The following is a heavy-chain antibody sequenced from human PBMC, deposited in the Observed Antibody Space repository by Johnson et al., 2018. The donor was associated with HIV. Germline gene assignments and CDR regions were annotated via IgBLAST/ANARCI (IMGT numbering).Heavy chain of an antibody. CDR1: GFIFSSYW. CDR3: ARAVYSRAGAPGGAFES. J-gene: IGHJ3*02. CDR2: INSDGRST. Sequence: VQLVESGGGLVQPGGSLRLSCAASGFIFSSYWMHWVRQAPGKGLVWVSRINSDGRSTSYADSVKGRFIISRDNAKNTVYLQMNSLRVEDTAVYYGARAVYSRAGAPGGAFESWGQGTMVTVSS. D-gene: IGHD4-11*01. V-gene: IGHV3-74*01.